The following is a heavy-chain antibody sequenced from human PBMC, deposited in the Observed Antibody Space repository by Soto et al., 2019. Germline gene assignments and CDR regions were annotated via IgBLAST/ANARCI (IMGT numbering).Heavy chain of an antibody. CDR3: ALLTFYFDRGDYYPLDY. J-gene: IGHJ4*02. Sequence: PSETLSLTCAVHGGSFSGYYWMWIRQPPGKGLEWVGETTHRGRTTYNLSLESRITLSLDTSKNEFSLKLSSVTAADTAVYYCALLTFYFDRGDYYPLDYWGQGSLVTVSS. CDR1: GGSFSGYY. CDR2: TTHRGRT. D-gene: IGHD3-22*01. V-gene: IGHV4-34*01.